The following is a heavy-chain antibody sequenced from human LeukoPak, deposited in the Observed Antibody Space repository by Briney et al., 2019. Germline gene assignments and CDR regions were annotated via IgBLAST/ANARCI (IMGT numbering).Heavy chain of an antibody. Sequence: RGASVKVSCKASGYTFTNYDINWVRLATGQGLEWMGWMNPNSGNTGYTQKFQGRVTMTRNTSISTAYMELTSLRSGDTAVYYCARGRHGDSTSYYFDYWGQGTLVTVSS. D-gene: IGHD4-17*01. J-gene: IGHJ4*02. V-gene: IGHV1-8*01. CDR3: ARGRHGDSTSYYFDY. CDR2: MNPNSGNT. CDR1: GYTFTNYD.